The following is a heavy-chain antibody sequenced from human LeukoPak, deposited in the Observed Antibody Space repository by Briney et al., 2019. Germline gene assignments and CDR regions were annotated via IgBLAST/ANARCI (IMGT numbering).Heavy chain of an antibody. CDR3: ARVGWDLPIDY. Sequence: ASVKVSCKASRNTFTGHYIHWVRRAPGQGLEWMGWINPYSGDTNYAQKFQGRVTMTRDMSISTVHMDLSRLRSDDSAVYYCARVGWDLPIDYWGQGTLVTVSS. V-gene: IGHV1-2*02. CDR2: INPYSGDT. J-gene: IGHJ4*02. CDR1: RNTFTGHY. D-gene: IGHD4-23*01.